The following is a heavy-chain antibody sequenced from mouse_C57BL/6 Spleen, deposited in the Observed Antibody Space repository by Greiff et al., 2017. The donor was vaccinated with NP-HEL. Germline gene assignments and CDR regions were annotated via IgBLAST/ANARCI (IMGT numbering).Heavy chain of an antibody. Sequence: QVQLKESGPGLVQPSQSLSITCTVSGFSLTSYGVHWVRQSPGKGLEWLGVIWSGGSTDYNAAFISRLSISKDNSKSQVFFKMNSLQADDTAIYYCARNHGTAQASYFDYWGQGTTLTVSS. CDR3: ARNHGTAQASYFDY. J-gene: IGHJ2*01. V-gene: IGHV2-2*01. D-gene: IGHD3-2*02. CDR1: GFSLTSYG. CDR2: IWSGGST.